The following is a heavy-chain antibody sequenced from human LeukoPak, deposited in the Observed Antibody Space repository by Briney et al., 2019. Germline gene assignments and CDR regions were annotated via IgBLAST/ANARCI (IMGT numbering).Heavy chain of an antibody. CDR2: IRSKANSYAT. Sequence: GGSLRLSCAASGFSFSGSAMHRVRQASGKGLEWVGQIRSKANSYATVYAASVKGRFTISRDDSKNTAYLQMNSLKTEDTAVYYCTTDPPYDGSDYPGDYWGQGTLVTVSS. CDR1: GFSFSGSA. J-gene: IGHJ4*02. D-gene: IGHD3-22*01. CDR3: TTDPPYDGSDYPGDY. V-gene: IGHV3-73*01.